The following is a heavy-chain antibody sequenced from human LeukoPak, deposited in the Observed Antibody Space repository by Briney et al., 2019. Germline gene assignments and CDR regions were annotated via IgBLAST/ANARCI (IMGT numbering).Heavy chain of an antibody. Sequence: PGGSLRLSCAASGFTFSSYSMNWVRQAPGKGLEWVSSISSSSSYIYYADSVKGRFTISGDNAKNSLYLQMNSLRAEDTAVYYCARSARVNDYSFDYWGQGTLVTASS. V-gene: IGHV3-21*01. D-gene: IGHD4-11*01. CDR3: ARSARVNDYSFDY. CDR1: GFTFSSYS. J-gene: IGHJ4*02. CDR2: ISSSSSYI.